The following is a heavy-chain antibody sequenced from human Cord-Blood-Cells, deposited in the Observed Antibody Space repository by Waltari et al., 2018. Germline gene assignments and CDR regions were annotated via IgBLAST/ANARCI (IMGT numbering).Heavy chain of an antibody. CDR3: ARFHSGWYAFDI. D-gene: IGHD6-19*01. CDR1: GGSFSGYY. CDR2: INHSGST. J-gene: IGHJ3*02. Sequence: QVQLQQWGAGLLQPSETLSLTCAVYGGSFSGYYWRWIRHPPVKGLEGIGEINHSGSTNNNPSLKSRVTISVDTSKNQFSLKLSSVTAADTAVYYCARFHSGWYAFDIWGQGTMVTVSS. V-gene: IGHV4-34*01.